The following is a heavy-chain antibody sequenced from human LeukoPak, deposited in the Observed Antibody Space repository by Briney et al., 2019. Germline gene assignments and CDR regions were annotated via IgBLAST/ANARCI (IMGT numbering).Heavy chain of an antibody. Sequence: ASVKVSCKASGYTFTSYDINWVRQATGQGLEWMGWMNPNSGNTGYAQKFQGRVTMTRNTSISTAYMELSSLRSEDTAVYYCARVGVVEIPAAKEYYYYYYYMDVWGKGTTVTISS. CDR2: MNPNSGNT. V-gene: IGHV1-8*01. CDR1: GYTFTSYD. J-gene: IGHJ6*03. D-gene: IGHD2-2*01. CDR3: ARVGVVEIPAAKEYYYYYYYMDV.